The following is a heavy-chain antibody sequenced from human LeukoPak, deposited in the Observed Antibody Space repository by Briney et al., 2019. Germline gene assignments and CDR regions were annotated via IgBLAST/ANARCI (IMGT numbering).Heavy chain of an antibody. D-gene: IGHD3-3*01. CDR1: GFTFSDYY. J-gene: IGHJ4*02. V-gene: IGHV3-11*04. CDR3: ARDRREWFSAALFDY. Sequence: GGSLRLSCAASGFTFSDYYMSWIRQAPGTGLEWVSYVSSSGSTIYYADSVKGRFTISRDNAKNSLYLQMNSLRAEDTAVYYCARDRREWFSAALFDYWGQGTLVTVSS. CDR2: VSSSGSTI.